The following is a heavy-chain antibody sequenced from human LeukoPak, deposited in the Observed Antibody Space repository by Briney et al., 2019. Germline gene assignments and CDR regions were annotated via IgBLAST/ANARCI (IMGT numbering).Heavy chain of an antibody. J-gene: IGHJ6*03. D-gene: IGHD6-13*01. Sequence: PGGSLRLSCAASGFTFSSYEMNWVRQAPGKGLEWVSYISSSGSTIYYADSVKGRFTISRDNAKNSLYLQMNSLRAEDTAYCAYERVLMIAYSSTYYYMDVWGKGTTVTVSS. V-gene: IGHV3-48*03. CDR3: ERVLMIAYSSTYYYMDV. CDR1: GFTFSSYE. CDR2: ISSSGSTI.